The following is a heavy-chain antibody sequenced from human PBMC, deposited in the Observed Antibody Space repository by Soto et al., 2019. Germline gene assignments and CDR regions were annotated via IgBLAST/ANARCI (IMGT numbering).Heavy chain of an antibody. Sequence: ASVKVSCKASGYTFTDYYIHWVRQAPGQGLEWMGWISPRTGSANFAQRFQGRVSMTRDTSITTAYMELRRLKSDDTAVYYCAGAPYCGPAYGMGVWGQETTVTVSS. D-gene: IGHD2-2*01. CDR3: AGAPYCGPAYGMGV. CDR1: GYTFTDYY. CDR2: ISPRTGSA. V-gene: IGHV1-2*02. J-gene: IGHJ6*02.